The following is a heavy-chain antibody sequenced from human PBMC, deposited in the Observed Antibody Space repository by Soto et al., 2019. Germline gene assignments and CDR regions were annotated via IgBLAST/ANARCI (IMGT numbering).Heavy chain of an antibody. Sequence: QVQLVESGGGLVKPGGSLRLSCAASGFTFSDYYMSWIRQAPGKGLEWVSYISSSSSYTNYADSVKDRFTISRDNAKNSLYLQMNSLRAEDTAVYYCARGRSSGSSDAFDIWGQGTMVTVSS. D-gene: IGHD6-19*01. CDR2: ISSSSSYT. J-gene: IGHJ3*02. CDR3: ARGRSSGSSDAFDI. CDR1: GFTFSDYY. V-gene: IGHV3-11*05.